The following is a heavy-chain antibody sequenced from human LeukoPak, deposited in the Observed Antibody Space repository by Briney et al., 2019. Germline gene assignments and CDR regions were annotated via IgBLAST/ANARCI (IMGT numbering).Heavy chain of an antibody. Sequence: GGSLRLSCAASGFTFSSYAMSWVRQAPRKGLEWVSVVSGSGSSTDYADSVKGRFTTSRDNSKNTLYLQMSSLSAEDTAVYYCAKMNVLTGYYTPNFDFWGQGTLVTVSS. J-gene: IGHJ4*02. D-gene: IGHD3-9*01. V-gene: IGHV3-23*01. CDR2: VSGSGSST. CDR1: GFTFSSYA. CDR3: AKMNVLTGYYTPNFDF.